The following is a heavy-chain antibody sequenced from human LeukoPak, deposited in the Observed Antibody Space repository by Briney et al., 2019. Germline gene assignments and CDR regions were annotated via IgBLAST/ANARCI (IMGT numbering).Heavy chain of an antibody. D-gene: IGHD6-19*01. J-gene: IGHJ4*02. V-gene: IGHV3-7*04. CDR3: VRGSGWFLY. CDR2: IKEDGSEK. Sequence: GGSLRLSCAASGFTFGNHWMSWVRQAPGKGLEWVATIKEDGSEKQYVDSVKGRFTISRDNAKSLLYLQMNSLRVEDMAVYYCVRGSGWFLYWGQGTLVTVSS. CDR1: GFTFGNHW.